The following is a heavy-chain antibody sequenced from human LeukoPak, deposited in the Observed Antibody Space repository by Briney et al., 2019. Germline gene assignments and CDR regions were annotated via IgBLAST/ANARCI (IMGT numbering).Heavy chain of an antibody. D-gene: IGHD2-2*01. CDR1: GFTFSSYS. CDR3: ARDGYCSSTSCLGWYFDL. Sequence: GGSLRLSCAASGFTFSSYSMNWVRQAPGKGLEWVSYISSSSSTIYYADSVKGRFTISRDNAKNSLYLQMNSLRAEDTAVYYCARDGYCSSTSCLGWYFDLWGRGTLVTVSS. CDR2: ISSSSSTI. V-gene: IGHV3-48*04. J-gene: IGHJ2*01.